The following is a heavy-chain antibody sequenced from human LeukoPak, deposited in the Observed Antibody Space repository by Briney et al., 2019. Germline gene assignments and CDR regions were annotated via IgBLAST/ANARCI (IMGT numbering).Heavy chain of an antibody. J-gene: IGHJ4*02. CDR3: ARWSIFGYSSSSGRAY. CDR2: IYHSGST. V-gene: IGHV4-59*12. D-gene: IGHD6-6*01. CDR1: GDSISSYY. Sequence: SETLSLTCTVSGDSISSYYWSWIRQPPGKGLEWIGYIYHSGSTYYNPSLKSRVTISVDRSKNQFSLKLSSVTAADTAVYYCARWSIFGYSSSSGRAYWGQGTLVTVSS.